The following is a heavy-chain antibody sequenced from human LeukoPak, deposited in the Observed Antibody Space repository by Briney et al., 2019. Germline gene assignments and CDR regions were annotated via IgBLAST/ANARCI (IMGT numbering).Heavy chain of an antibody. Sequence: GASVKVSCKASGYTFTGYYMHWVRQAPGQGLEWMGWINPNSGGTNYAQKFQGRVTMTRDTSISTAYMELSRLRSDDTAVYYCARAAGGIRGYSYGTYFDYWGQGTLVTVSS. CDR3: ARAAGGIRGYSYGTYFDY. CDR1: GYTFTGYY. J-gene: IGHJ4*02. CDR2: INPNSGGT. D-gene: IGHD5-18*01. V-gene: IGHV1-2*02.